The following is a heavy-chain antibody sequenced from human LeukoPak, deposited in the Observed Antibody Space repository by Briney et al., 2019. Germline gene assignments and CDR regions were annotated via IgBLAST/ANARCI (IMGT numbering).Heavy chain of an antibody. V-gene: IGHV1-2*06. CDR2: INPNSGDT. Sequence: ASVKVSCKDSGYTFTGYYIHWVRQAPGQGLEWMGRINPNSGDTNYAQKFPGRVTLTRDTSIGTAYMELSSLRSDDTAMYYCVREITRATTYFDSWGQGTLVTVSS. CDR1: GYTFTGYY. J-gene: IGHJ4*02. D-gene: IGHD1-26*01. CDR3: VREITRATTYFDS.